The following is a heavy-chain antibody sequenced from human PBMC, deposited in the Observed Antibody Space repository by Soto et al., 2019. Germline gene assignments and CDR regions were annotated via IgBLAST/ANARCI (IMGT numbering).Heavy chain of an antibody. J-gene: IGHJ6*04. CDR1: GGTFSNYG. D-gene: IGHD1-26*01. CDR3: AREADSVTYNVAADFNYGMDV. CDR2: IIPLSGTA. V-gene: IGHV1-69*06. Sequence: QVQLVQSGAEVKKPGSSVKVSCKASGGTFSNYGISWVRQAPGQGLEWMGGIIPLSGTAKYAQKFQGRVTISADTSTSTAYMELSTLRSEDTAVYYCAREADSVTYNVAADFNYGMDVWGKGTTVTASA.